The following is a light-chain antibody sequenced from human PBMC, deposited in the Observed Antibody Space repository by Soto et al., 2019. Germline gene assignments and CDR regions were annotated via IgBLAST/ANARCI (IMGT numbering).Light chain of an antibody. CDR3: QQSHSTPPT. CDR1: QSISNY. Sequence: DIQMTQSPSSLSASVGDRVTITCRASQSISNYLTWYQLEPGKAPKLLIYTAATLQSGVPSRFSGSGSGTDFTLTISSLQPEDSATYYCQQSHSTPPTFGQGTKVEVK. V-gene: IGKV1-39*01. J-gene: IGKJ1*01. CDR2: TAA.